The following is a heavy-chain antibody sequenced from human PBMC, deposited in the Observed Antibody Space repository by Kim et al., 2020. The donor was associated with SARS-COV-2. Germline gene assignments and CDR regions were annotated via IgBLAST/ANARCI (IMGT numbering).Heavy chain of an antibody. Sequence: DSVKGRFTIARDNSKNTLYLQMNSLAAEDTAVYYCARDEGHYVSPHFDYWGQGTLVTVSS. CDR3: ARDEGHYVSPHFDY. J-gene: IGHJ4*02. V-gene: IGHV3-30*01. D-gene: IGHD3-10*02.